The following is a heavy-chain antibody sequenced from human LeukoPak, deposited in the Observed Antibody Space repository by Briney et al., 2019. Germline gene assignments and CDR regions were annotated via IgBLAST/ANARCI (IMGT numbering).Heavy chain of an antibody. V-gene: IGHV3-23*01. CDR1: GFTFSSYA. CDR3: AKLLRGLLHFDY. CDR2: ISGSGGST. Sequence: GGSLRLSCAASGFTFSSYAMSWVRQAPGKGLEWVSAISGSGGSTYNADSAKGRFTISRDNSKPTLYLQMNSLRDEDTAVYYCAKLLRGLLHFDYWGQGTLVTVSS. J-gene: IGHJ4*02. D-gene: IGHD3-22*01.